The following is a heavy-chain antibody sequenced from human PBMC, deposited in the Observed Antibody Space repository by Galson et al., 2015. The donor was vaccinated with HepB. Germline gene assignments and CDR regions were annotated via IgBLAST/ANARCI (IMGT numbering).Heavy chain of an antibody. CDR1: GGTFSSYA. D-gene: IGHD1-26*01. CDR3: AREWEARDAFDI. V-gene: IGHV1-69*13. CDR2: IIPIFGTA. Sequence: SVKVSCKASGGTFSSYAISWVRQAPGQGLEWMGGIIPIFGTANYAQKFQGRVTITADGSASTAYMELSSLRSEDTAVYYCAREWEARDAFDIWGQGTMVTVSS. J-gene: IGHJ3*02.